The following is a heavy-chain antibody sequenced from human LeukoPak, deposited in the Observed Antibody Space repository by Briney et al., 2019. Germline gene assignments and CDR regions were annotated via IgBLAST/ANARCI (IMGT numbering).Heavy chain of an antibody. CDR1: GFTFSSYA. Sequence: GGSLRLSCAASGFTFSSYAMHWVRQAPGKGLEWVAVISYDGSNKYYADSVKGRFTISRDNSKNTLYLQMNSLRAEDTAVYYCAKRVKAGYSGYDYYFDYWGQGTLVTVSS. V-gene: IGHV3-30-3*02. CDR2: ISYDGSNK. D-gene: IGHD5-12*01. J-gene: IGHJ4*02. CDR3: AKRVKAGYSGYDYYFDY.